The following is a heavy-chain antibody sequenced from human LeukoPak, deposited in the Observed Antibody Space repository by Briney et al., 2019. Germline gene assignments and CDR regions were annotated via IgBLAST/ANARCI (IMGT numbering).Heavy chain of an antibody. D-gene: IGHD6-13*01. CDR2: ISTSGGTK. Sequence: HPGGSLRPSCAASGFTFSSFEMNWVRQAPGRGLEWLSHISTSGGTKYYADSVKGRFTISRDNAENSVYLQMSGLTAEDTGLYYCARDATTAVGWVYMDVWGKGTTVTISS. J-gene: IGHJ6*03. V-gene: IGHV3-48*03. CDR1: GFTFSSFE. CDR3: ARDATTAVGWVYMDV.